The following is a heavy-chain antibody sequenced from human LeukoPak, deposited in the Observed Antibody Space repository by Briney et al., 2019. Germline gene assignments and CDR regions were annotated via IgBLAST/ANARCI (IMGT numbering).Heavy chain of an antibody. Sequence: ASVKVSCKVSGYTLTELSMHWVRQAPGKGLGWMGGFDPEDGETIYAQKFQGRVTMTEDTSTDTAYMELSSLRSEDTAVYYCATDLLRDFWSGYYTYWGQGTLVTVSS. CDR2: FDPEDGET. D-gene: IGHD3-3*01. CDR3: ATDLLRDFWSGYYTY. J-gene: IGHJ4*02. CDR1: GYTLTELS. V-gene: IGHV1-24*01.